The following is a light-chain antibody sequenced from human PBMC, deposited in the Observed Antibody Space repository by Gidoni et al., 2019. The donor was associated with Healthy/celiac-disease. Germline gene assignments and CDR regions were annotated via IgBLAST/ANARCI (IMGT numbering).Light chain of an antibody. V-gene: IGKV4-1*01. Sequence: DIVMTQSPDSLAVSLGERATINCKSRQSVLYSSNNKNYLAWYQQKPGQPPKLLIYWASTRESGVPDRFSGSGSGTDFTLTISSVKAEDVAVYYCQQYYSTPPTFGQXAKLEIK. CDR3: QQYYSTPPT. J-gene: IGKJ2*01. CDR1: QSVLYSSNNKNY. CDR2: WAS.